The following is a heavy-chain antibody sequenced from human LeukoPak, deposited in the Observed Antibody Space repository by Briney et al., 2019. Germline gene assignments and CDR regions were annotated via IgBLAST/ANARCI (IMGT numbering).Heavy chain of an antibody. D-gene: IGHD3-9*01. CDR2: IYPGDSDT. CDR3: ARQDYDILTGYSKYYFDY. Sequence: GESLQISFQGSGYSFTSYWIGWVRPMPGKGLEWMGIIYPGDSDTRYSPSFQGQVTISADKSISTAYLQWSSLKASDTAMYYCARQDYDILTGYSKYYFDYWGQGTLVTVSS. J-gene: IGHJ4*02. CDR1: GYSFTSYW. V-gene: IGHV5-51*01.